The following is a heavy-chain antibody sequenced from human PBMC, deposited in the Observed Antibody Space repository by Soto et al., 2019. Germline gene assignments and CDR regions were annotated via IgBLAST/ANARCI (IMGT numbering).Heavy chain of an antibody. CDR3: ARAPILVGETTYENYFDY. D-gene: IGHD2-21*01. CDR1: GGTVSNFV. J-gene: IGHJ4*02. V-gene: IGHV1-69*13. CDR2: NIPIFGTA. Sequence: SVKVSCKASGGTVSNFVISGVRQAPGQGLEWMGGNIPIFGTANYAQKFQGRGTIIADESTGTTYMKLTSLRAEDTDVYYCARAPILVGETTYENYFDYWGQGTLVTVSS.